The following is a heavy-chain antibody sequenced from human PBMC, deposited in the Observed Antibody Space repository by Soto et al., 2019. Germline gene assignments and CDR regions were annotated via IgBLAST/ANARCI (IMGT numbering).Heavy chain of an antibody. CDR1: GYTFTSYD. J-gene: IGHJ4*02. CDR2: MNPNSGNT. V-gene: IGHV1-8*02. CDR3: ARNVGEHCSSTSCLLDY. D-gene: IGHD2-2*01. Sequence: ASVKVSCKASGYTFTSYDINWVRQATGQGLEWMGWMNPNSGNTGYAQKFQGRVTMTRNTSISTAYMELSSLRSEDTAVYYCARNVGEHCSSTSCLLDYWGQGTLVTVSS.